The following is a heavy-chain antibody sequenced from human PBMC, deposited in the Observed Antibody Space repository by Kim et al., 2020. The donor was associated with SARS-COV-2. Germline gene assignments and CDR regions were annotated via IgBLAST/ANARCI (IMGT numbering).Heavy chain of an antibody. CDR1: GFTFSSYG. Sequence: GGSLRLSCAASGFTFSSYGMSWVRQAPGKVLEWVSIISGTGGRTFYADSVNGRFTISRDNSKNTLYLQMSSLRAEDTAVYYCAKGGGRQQRYFDYWGQGTLVTVSS. J-gene: IGHJ4*02. CDR3: AKGGGRQQRYFDY. D-gene: IGHD1-1*01. CDR2: ISGTGGRT. V-gene: IGHV3-23*01.